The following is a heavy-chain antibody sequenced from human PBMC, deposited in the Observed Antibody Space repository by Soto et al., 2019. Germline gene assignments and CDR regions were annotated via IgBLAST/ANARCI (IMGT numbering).Heavy chain of an antibody. J-gene: IGHJ4*02. CDR1: GDSISTFY. V-gene: IGHV4-4*07. D-gene: IGHD3-22*01. CDR3: ARAGYSSGRYYFDF. Sequence: QVQLQESGPGLVQPSGTLSLTCTVSGDSISTFYWSWIRQPAGKGLEWIGRIYTNGGTNYNPSLKSRVRMSVDTSKNQFSLTLSSVTAADTAVYYCARAGYSSGRYYFDFWGQGTLVTVSA. CDR2: IYTNGGT.